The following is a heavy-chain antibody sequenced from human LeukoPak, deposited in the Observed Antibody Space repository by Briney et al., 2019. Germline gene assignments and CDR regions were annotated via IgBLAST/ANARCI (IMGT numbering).Heavy chain of an antibody. D-gene: IGHD3-22*01. V-gene: IGHV3-15*01. J-gene: IGHJ4*02. CDR3: AKYDTSVNFDY. CDR2: IKSKTDGGTT. Sequence: GGSLRLSCVASGFTFTNAWMSWARQAPGKGLEWVGHIKSKTDGGTTDYAAPVKGRFIISRDDSNHTLYLQMNSLKTDDTAVYYCAKYDTSVNFDYWGQGTLVTVTS. CDR1: GFTFTNAW.